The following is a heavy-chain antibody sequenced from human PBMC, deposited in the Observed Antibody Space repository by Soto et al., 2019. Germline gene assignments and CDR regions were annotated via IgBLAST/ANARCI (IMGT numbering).Heavy chain of an antibody. CDR3: AASIFYYGMDV. V-gene: IGHV5-51*01. CDR2: IYPGDSDT. Sequence: GESLKISCKGFGYTFTNYWSGWVRQLPGKGPEWMGIIYPGDSDTKYNPSFQGQVTISADKSITTTFLQWSSLTASDTAIYYCAASIFYYGMDVWGQGTTVTVSS. J-gene: IGHJ6*02. CDR1: GYTFTNYW.